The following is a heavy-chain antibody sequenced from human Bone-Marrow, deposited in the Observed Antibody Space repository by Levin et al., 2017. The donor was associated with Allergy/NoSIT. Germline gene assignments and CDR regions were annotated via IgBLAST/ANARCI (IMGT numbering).Heavy chain of an antibody. V-gene: IGHV1-2*02. Sequence: PQASVKVSCKASGYTFTGYYMHWVRQAPGQGLEWMGWINPNSGGTNYAQKFQGRVTMTRDTSISTAYMELSRLRSDDTAVYYCARRRIAAAGYFDYWGQGTLVTVSS. D-gene: IGHD6-13*01. CDR3: ARRRIAAAGYFDY. J-gene: IGHJ4*02. CDR1: GYTFTGYY. CDR2: INPNSGGT.